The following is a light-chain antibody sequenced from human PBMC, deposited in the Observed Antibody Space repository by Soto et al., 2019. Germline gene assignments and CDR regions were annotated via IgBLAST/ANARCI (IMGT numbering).Light chain of an antibody. J-gene: IGKJ1*01. CDR1: RTVSSSY. V-gene: IGKV3-20*01. CDR3: HQYGSSPPWT. Sequence: EIVLTQSPGSLSLSPGERATLSCWASRTVSSSYLAWYQQKPGQAPRLLIYGASSRATGIPDRFTGSGSGTDFTLTISGLEPEDIAVDYCHQYGSSPPWTFGQGTKVEVK. CDR2: GAS.